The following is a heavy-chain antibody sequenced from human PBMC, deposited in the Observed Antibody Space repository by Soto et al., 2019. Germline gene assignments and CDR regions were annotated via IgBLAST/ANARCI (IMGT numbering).Heavy chain of an antibody. CDR2: ISYDGNKT. D-gene: IGHD6-19*01. CDR1: GFTLSSYS. Sequence: QVPLVESGGGVVQPGRSLSLSCAASGFTLSSYSMHWVRQAPGKGLECVGVISYDGNKTYYRDSVKGRFSISRDTSNNTVHLRMTSLRPDDTAVYCCARSVAVAGLDYWGEGSMGTVAS. J-gene: IGHJ4*02. V-gene: IGHV3-30-3*01. CDR3: ARSVAVAGLDY.